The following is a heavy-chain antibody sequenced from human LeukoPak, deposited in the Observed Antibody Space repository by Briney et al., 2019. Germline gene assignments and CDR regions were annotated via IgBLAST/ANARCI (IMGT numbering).Heavy chain of an antibody. CDR3: AKGDCSGGSCYSNY. V-gene: IGHV3-33*06. CDR1: GFTFSSYG. CDR2: IWYDGSNK. J-gene: IGHJ4*02. Sequence: GGSLRLSCAASGFTFSSYGMHWVRQAPRKGLEWGAVIWYDGSNKYYADSVKGRFTISRDNSKNTLYLQMNSLRAEDTAVYYCAKGDCSGGSCYSNYSGQGTLVTVSS. D-gene: IGHD2-15*01.